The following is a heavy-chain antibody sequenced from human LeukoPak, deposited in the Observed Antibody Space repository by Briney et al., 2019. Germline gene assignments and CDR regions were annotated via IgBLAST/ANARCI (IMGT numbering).Heavy chain of an antibody. D-gene: IGHD1-1*01. V-gene: IGHV4-59*01. Sequence: PSETLSLTCTVSGDSIRTNFWSWVRQPPGKGLEWIGYINYSGDTSYNPSLKGRVTISIDSSKNQFSLRLNSVTAADTAVYYCARKEGTHWGQGTLVTVSS. CDR3: ARKEGTH. CDR1: GDSIRTNF. CDR2: INYSGDT. J-gene: IGHJ4*02.